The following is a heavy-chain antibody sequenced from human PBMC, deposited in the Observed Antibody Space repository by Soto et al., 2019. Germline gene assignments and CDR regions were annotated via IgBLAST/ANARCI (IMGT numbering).Heavy chain of an antibody. Sequence: ASVKVSCKASGYTFTGYYMHWVRQAPGQGLEWMGWINPNSGGKNYAQKFQGWVTMTRDTSISKAYMELRRLRSDDPAVYYGAIGARTTVRTTIDAFDIWGQGTMVTVSS. J-gene: IGHJ3*02. CDR3: AIGARTTVRTTIDAFDI. CDR1: GYTFTGYY. D-gene: IGHD1-1*01. CDR2: INPNSGGK. V-gene: IGHV1-2*04.